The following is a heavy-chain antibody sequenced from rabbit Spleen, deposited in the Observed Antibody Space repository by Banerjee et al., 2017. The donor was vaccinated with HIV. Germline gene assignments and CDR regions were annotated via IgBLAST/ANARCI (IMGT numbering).Heavy chain of an antibody. CDR3: ARDLDGVIGWNFGW. D-gene: IGHD4-1*01. V-gene: IGHV1S45*01. Sequence: QEQLVESGGGLVQPGASLTLTCTASGFSISSGYFMCWVRQAPGKGLEWTGCVAGGSNNLWYATWAKGRFTISKTSSTTVTLQMTSLTAADTATYFCARDLDGVIGWNFGWWGQGTLVTVS. CDR1: GFSISSGYF. J-gene: IGHJ3*01. CDR2: VAGGSNNL.